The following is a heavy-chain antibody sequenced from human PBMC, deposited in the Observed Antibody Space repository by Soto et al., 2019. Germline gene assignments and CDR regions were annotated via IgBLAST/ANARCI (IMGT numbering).Heavy chain of an antibody. Sequence: QVQLVQSGDEVKKPGASVKVSCKASCYIFVNYGIAWVRQAPGQGLEWMGWISPYTGNTHSASKVQGRLTMTTDTSTSTAYMELGSLTSDDTAVYYCVMVDNYVTPTPQDVWGQGTTVTVSS. V-gene: IGHV1-18*01. D-gene: IGHD3-16*01. CDR3: VMVDNYVTPTPQDV. CDR1: CYIFVNYG. J-gene: IGHJ6*02. CDR2: ISPYTGNT.